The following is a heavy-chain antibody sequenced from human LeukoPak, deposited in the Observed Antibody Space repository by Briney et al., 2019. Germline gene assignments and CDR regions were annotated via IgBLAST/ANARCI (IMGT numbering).Heavy chain of an antibody. D-gene: IGHD2/OR15-2a*01. Sequence: SETLSLTCTVSGGSISSSSNYWGWIRQPPGKGLEWIGGMNYDGSTYYNPSLKSRVTISVDTSKNQVSLKLSSVTAADTAVYYCARSNPGRALNQSKYRNAPQGGGMDVWGQGTTVTVSS. CDR1: GGSISSSSNY. V-gene: IGHV4-39*01. CDR2: MNYDGST. J-gene: IGHJ6*02. CDR3: ARSNPGRALNQSKYRNAPQGGGMDV.